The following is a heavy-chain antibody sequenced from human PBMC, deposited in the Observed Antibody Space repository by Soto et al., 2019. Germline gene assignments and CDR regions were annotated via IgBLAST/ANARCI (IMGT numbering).Heavy chain of an antibody. D-gene: IGHD3-3*01. Sequence: EVQLLESGGGLGQPGGSLRLSCEASGFTFWNYAMTWVRQAPGKGPEWVSSISRNGDRTYYVDSVKGRFIISRDNSENTLLLQMDSLRAEDAAIYYCVKEWSGEKCPCMDVWGQGTKVTVSS. J-gene: IGHJ6*02. CDR3: VKEWSGEKCPCMDV. CDR2: ISRNGDRT. CDR1: GFTFWNYA. V-gene: IGHV3-23*01.